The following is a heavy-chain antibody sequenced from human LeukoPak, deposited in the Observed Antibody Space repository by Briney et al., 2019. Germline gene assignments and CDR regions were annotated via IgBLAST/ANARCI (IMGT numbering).Heavy chain of an antibody. CDR2: ISYDGSNK. J-gene: IGHJ4*02. V-gene: IGHV3-30-3*01. D-gene: IGHD5-18*01. CDR3: ARVDTAMVFDY. Sequence: PGRSLRLSCAASGFTFSSYAMHWVRQAPGKGLEWVAVISYDGSNKYYADSVKGRFTISRDNSKTTLYLQMNSLRAEDTAVYYCARVDTAMVFDYWGQGTLVTVSS. CDR1: GFTFSSYA.